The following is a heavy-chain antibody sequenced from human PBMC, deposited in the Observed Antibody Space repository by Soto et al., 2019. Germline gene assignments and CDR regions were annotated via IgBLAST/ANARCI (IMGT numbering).Heavy chain of an antibody. CDR1: GDTFNFYT. Sequence: QVQLVQSGAEVKKPGSSVKVSCKASGDTFNFYTINWVRQAPGLGLEWMGRFNPILSFSNSALKFQGRVTATADKSTSTAYMVLTSLRSEDTAIYYCATSFGSGSRALDYWGQGALVTVSS. V-gene: IGHV1-69*02. D-gene: IGHD3-10*01. CDR2: FNPILSFS. CDR3: ATSFGSGSRALDY. J-gene: IGHJ4*02.